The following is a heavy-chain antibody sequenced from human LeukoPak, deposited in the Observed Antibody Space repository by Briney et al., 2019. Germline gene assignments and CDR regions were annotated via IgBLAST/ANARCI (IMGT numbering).Heavy chain of an antibody. D-gene: IGHD6-6*01. CDR1: GFTFDDYA. J-gene: IGHJ4*02. CDR3: AKVRGGSSSRAYYFDY. V-gene: IGHV3-9*01. CDR2: ISWNSGSI. Sequence: GGSLRLSCAASGFTFDDYAMHWVRQAPGKGLVWVSGISWNSGSIGYADSVKGRFTISRDNAKNSLYLQMNSLRAEDTALYYCAKVRGGSSSRAYYFDYWGQGTLVTVSS.